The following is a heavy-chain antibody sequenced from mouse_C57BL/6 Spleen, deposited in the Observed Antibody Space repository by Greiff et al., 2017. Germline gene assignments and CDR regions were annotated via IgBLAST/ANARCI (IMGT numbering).Heavy chain of an antibody. V-gene: IGHV1-69*01. J-gene: IGHJ2*01. D-gene: IGHD1-2*01. CDR1: GYTFTGYW. CDR3: ARGVYGRSSYFDY. Sequence: VQLQQPGAELVMPGASVKLSCKASGYTFTGYWMHWVKQRPGQGLEWIGEIDPSDSYTNYNQKFKGKSTLTVDKSSSTAYMQLSSLTSEDSAVYYCARGVYGRSSYFDYWGQGTTLTVSS. CDR2: IDPSDSYT.